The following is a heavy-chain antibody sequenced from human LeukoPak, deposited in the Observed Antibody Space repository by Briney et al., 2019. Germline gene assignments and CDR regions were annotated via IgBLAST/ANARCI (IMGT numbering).Heavy chain of an antibody. D-gene: IGHD6-13*01. Sequence: SVKVSCTASGGTFSSYAISWVRQAPGQGLEWMGGIIPIFGTANYAQKFQGRVTITADESTSTAYMELSSLRSEDTAVYYCASARIAAGGHYYYYYGMDVWGQGTTVTVSS. CDR1: GGTFSSYA. CDR2: IIPIFGTA. J-gene: IGHJ6*02. CDR3: ASARIAAGGHYYYYYGMDV. V-gene: IGHV1-69*13.